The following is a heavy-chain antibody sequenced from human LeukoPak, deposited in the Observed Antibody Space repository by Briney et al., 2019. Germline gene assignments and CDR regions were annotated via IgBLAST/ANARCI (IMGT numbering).Heavy chain of an antibody. CDR3: TRPDQEADHYDSSGYYSN. V-gene: IGHV3-73*01. D-gene: IGHD3-22*01. CDR2: IRSKANSYAT. CDR1: GFTFSGSA. J-gene: IGHJ4*02. Sequence: GGSLRPSCAASGFTFSGSAMHWVRQASGKGLEWVGRIRSKANSYATAYAASVKGRFTISRDDSKNTAYLQMNSLKTEDTAVYYCTRPDQEADHYDSSGYYSNWGQGTLVTVSS.